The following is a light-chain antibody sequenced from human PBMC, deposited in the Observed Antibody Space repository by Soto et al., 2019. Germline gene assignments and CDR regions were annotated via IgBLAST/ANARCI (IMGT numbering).Light chain of an antibody. J-gene: IGKJ2*01. V-gene: IGKV1-39*01. CDR3: QQSYSTPWT. Sequence: DIQMTQSPSSLSAYIGDRVTITCRASQNIDSYLNWYQQKPGKAPKLLIYSTSSLQSGVPSRFSGSGSGTDFTLTISTLQPDDFATYFCQQSYSTPWTFGQGTKLEI. CDR2: STS. CDR1: QNIDSY.